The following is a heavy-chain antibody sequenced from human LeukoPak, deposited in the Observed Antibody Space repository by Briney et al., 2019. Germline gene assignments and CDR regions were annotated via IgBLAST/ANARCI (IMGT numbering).Heavy chain of an antibody. D-gene: IGHD2-2*01. V-gene: IGHV1-2*02. CDR2: INSNNGDT. J-gene: IGHJ4*02. Sequence: ASVKVSCKASGCTFIAYYIHWVRQAPGQGLEWMGWINSNNGDTNYAQKFQGRVTVTRDTSISTASLDLRWLRSDDTAVYYCARAGDIVVPPSSMGIDYWGQGSLVTVSS. CDR1: GCTFIAYY. CDR3: ARAGDIVVPPSSMGIDY.